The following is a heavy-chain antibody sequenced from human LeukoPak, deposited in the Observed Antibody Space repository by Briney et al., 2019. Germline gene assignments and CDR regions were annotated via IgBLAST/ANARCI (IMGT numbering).Heavy chain of an antibody. CDR3: AREYSSGTFQH. J-gene: IGHJ1*01. V-gene: IGHV3-20*04. CDR1: GFTFSSYS. Sequence: PGGSLRPSCAASGFTFSSYSMNWVRQAPGKGLEWVSGINWNGGSTGYADSVKGRFTISRDNAKNSLYLQMNSLRAEDTALYYCAREYSSGTFQHWGQGTLVTVSS. CDR2: INWNGGST. D-gene: IGHD6-19*01.